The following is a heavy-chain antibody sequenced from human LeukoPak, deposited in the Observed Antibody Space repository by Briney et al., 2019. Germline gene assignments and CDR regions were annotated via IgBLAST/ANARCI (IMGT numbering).Heavy chain of an antibody. D-gene: IGHD3-10*01. CDR1: GYSISSGYY. CDR2: IYHSGST. Sequence: SETLSLTCTVSGYSISSGYYWGWIRQPPGKGLEWIGNIYHSGSTFYNPSLKSRITISVDTSKNQFSLRLSSVTAADTAVYYCARRGSGNRNFDYWGQGTLVTVSS. V-gene: IGHV4-38-2*02. CDR3: ARRGSGNRNFDY. J-gene: IGHJ4*02.